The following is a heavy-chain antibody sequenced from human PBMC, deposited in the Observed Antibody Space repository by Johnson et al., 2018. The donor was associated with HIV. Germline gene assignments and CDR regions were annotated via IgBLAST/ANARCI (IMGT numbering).Heavy chain of an antibody. D-gene: IGHD3-10*01. V-gene: IGHV3-30*03. CDR2: ISYDGSNK. Sequence: QVQLVESGGGVVQPGRSLRLSCAASGFTFDDYAMHWVRQTPGKGLEWVAVISYDGSNKYYADSVKGRFTISRDNSKNTLYLQMNSLKTEDTAVYYCTTVPSSWYYLQGDAFDIWGQGTMVTVSS. CDR1: GFTFDDYA. CDR3: TTVPSSWYYLQGDAFDI. J-gene: IGHJ3*02.